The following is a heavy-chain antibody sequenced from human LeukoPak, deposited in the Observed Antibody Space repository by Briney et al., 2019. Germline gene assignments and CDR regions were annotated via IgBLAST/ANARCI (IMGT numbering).Heavy chain of an antibody. CDR3: ARVALGITMVRGDLLDY. V-gene: IGHV4-39*07. CDR1: GGSISSSSYY. Sequence: KTSETLSLTCTVSGGSISSSSYYWGWIRQPPRKGLEWIGSIYYSGSTYYNPSLKSRVTISVDTSKNQFSLKLSSVTAADTAVYYCARVALGITMVRGDLLDYWGQGTLVTVSS. CDR2: IYYSGST. D-gene: IGHD3-10*01. J-gene: IGHJ4*02.